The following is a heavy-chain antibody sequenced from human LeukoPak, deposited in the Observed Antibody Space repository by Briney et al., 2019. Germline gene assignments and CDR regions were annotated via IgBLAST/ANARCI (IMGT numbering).Heavy chain of an antibody. J-gene: IGHJ4*02. CDR3: ARVYSNYFGYYFDY. V-gene: IGHV4-59*01. CDR1: GGSISSYY. D-gene: IGHD4-11*01. Sequence: SETLSLTCTVSGGSISSYYWSWIRQPPGKGLEWIGCIYYSGSTNYNPSLKSRVTISVDTSKNQFSLKLSSVTAADTAVYYCARVYSNYFGYYFDYWGQGTLVTVSS. CDR2: IYYSGST.